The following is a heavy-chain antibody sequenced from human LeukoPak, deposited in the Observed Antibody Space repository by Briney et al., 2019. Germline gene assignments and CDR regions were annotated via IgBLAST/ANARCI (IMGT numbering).Heavy chain of an antibody. V-gene: IGHV4-31*03. J-gene: IGHJ4*02. Sequence: PSQTLSLTCTVSGVSISSGGYYWSWIRQHPGKGVEWIGYIYYSGSTYYNPSLNSRVTISVDTSKNQFSLKLSSVTAADTAVYYCARGLSSSWYSYWGQGTLVTVSS. D-gene: IGHD6-13*01. CDR2: IYYSGST. CDR1: GVSISSGGYY. CDR3: ARGLSSSWYSY.